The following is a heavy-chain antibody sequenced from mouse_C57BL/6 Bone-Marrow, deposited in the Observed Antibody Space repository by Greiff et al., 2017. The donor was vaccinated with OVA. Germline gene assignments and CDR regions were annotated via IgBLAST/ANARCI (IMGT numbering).Heavy chain of an antibody. D-gene: IGHD2-4*01. Sequence: DVKLVESGGGLVQPKGSLKLSCAASGFTFNTYAMHWVRQAPGKGLEWVARIRSKSSNYATYYADSVKDRFTISRDDSQSMLYLQMNNLKTEDTAMYYCVRGGDYDEGDYFDYWGQGTTLTVSS. CDR3: VRGGDYDEGDYFDY. CDR1: GFTFNTYA. CDR2: IRSKSSNYAT. J-gene: IGHJ2*01. V-gene: IGHV10-3*01.